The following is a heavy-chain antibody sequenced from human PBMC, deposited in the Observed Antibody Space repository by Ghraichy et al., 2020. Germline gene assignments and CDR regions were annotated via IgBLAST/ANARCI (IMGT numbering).Heavy chain of an antibody. Sequence: GRSLRLSCAGSGFTFSRYWMSWVRQAPGKGLEWVANIKPDGSDKYYVDSLKGRFTISRDNAKNSLYLQGSSLRAEDTAVYYCARDPFCNGDCYYGAFDFWGQGTLVTVSS. J-gene: IGHJ3*01. V-gene: IGHV3-7*03. CDR2: IKPDGSDK. D-gene: IGHD2-21*02. CDR1: GFTFSRYW. CDR3: ARDPFCNGDCYYGAFDF.